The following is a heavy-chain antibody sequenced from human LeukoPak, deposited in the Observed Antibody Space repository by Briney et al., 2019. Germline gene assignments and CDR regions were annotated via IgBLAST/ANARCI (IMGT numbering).Heavy chain of an antibody. V-gene: IGHV4-39*07. Sequence: SETLSLTCTVSGGSIRSSSYYWGWIRQPPGKGLEWIGSIYYSGSTYYNASLKSRGTISVDTSKNQFSLKLSSVTTADTAVYYSARGISDFQHWGQGTLVTVSS. J-gene: IGHJ1*01. CDR3: ARGISDFQH. CDR2: IYYSGST. D-gene: IGHD6-19*01. CDR1: GGSIRSSSYY.